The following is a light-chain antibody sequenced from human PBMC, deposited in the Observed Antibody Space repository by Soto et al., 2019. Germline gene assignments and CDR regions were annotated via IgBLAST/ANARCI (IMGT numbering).Light chain of an antibody. Sequence: EIGMTQSPATLSVSPGERATLSCRASQSVSNNLAWFQQKPGQAPRLLIYGASTRATGIPARITGSGSGTEFTLTISSLQSEDFAVYYCQQYDEWPPSYTFGQGTKLEI. J-gene: IGKJ2*01. V-gene: IGKV3-15*01. CDR3: QQYDEWPPSYT. CDR2: GAS. CDR1: QSVSNN.